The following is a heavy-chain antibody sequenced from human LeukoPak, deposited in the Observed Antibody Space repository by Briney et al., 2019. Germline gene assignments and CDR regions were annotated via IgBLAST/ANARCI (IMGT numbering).Heavy chain of an antibody. CDR1: GFTVSSNY. Sequence: GGSLRLSCAASGFTVSSNYMSWVRQAPGKGLEWVAVIWYDGSNKYYADSVKGRFTISRDNSKNTLYLQMNSLRAEDTAVYYCARTYYDFWSGYYLEYGMDVWGQGTTVTVSS. CDR2: IWYDGSNK. CDR3: ARTYYDFWSGYYLEYGMDV. V-gene: IGHV3-33*08. J-gene: IGHJ6*02. D-gene: IGHD3-3*01.